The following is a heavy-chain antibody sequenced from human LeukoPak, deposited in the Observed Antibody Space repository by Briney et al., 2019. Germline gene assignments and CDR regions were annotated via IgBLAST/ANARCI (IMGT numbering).Heavy chain of an antibody. D-gene: IGHD3-10*01. Sequence: GGSLRLSCAASGFTFSGYGMHWVRQAPGKGLEWVAVISYDGSNKYFADSVKGRFTISRDNSKNTLYLQMNSLRAEDTAVYYCAKERFLSGSGSNPLDYWGQGTLVTVSS. V-gene: IGHV3-30*18. J-gene: IGHJ4*02. CDR3: AKERFLSGSGSNPLDY. CDR1: GFTFSGYG. CDR2: ISYDGSNK.